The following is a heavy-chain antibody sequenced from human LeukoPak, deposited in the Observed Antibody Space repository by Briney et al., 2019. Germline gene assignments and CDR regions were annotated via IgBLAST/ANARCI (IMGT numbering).Heavy chain of an antibody. Sequence: GGSLRLSCAASGFTFSSYAMSWVRQAPGKGLEWVANIKQDGSEKYYVDSVKGRFTISRDNAKNSLYLQMNSLRAEDTAVYYCASRVRWGQGTLVTVSS. CDR2: IKQDGSEK. CDR3: ASRVR. J-gene: IGHJ4*02. V-gene: IGHV3-7*01. CDR1: GFTFSSYA.